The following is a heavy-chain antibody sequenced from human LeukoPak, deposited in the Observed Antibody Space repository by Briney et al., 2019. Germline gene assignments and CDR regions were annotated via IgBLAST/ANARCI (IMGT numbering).Heavy chain of an antibody. V-gene: IGHV4-59*01. Sequence: TETLSLTCTVSGGSISSYYWSWIRQPPGKGLEWIGYIYYSGSTNYNPSLKSRVTISVDTSKNQFSLKLSSVTAADTAVYYCARDKGSDAFDIWGQGTMVTVSS. J-gene: IGHJ3*02. CDR3: ARDKGSDAFDI. CDR1: GGSISSYY. CDR2: IYYSGST.